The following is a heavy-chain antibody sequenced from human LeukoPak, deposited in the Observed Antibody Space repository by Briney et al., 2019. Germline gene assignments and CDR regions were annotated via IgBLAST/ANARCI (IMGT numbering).Heavy chain of an antibody. Sequence: GGSLRLSCAVSGFTVTSNFMSWVRQAPGKGLEWVSVIYDRGDTYYADSAKGRFTVSRDTSKNTLYLQLNNLGAEDTAVYHCAGRRANTCNFCFVYWGQGTLVTVSS. D-gene: IGHD1-1*01. CDR3: AGRRANTCNFCFVY. J-gene: IGHJ4*02. V-gene: IGHV3-66*02. CDR1: GFTVTSNF. CDR2: IYDRGDT.